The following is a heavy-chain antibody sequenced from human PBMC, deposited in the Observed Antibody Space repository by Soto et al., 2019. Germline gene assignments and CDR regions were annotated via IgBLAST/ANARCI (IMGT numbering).Heavy chain of an antibody. CDR2: IYWDDGK. CDR1: GFSLTTSGMG. Sequence: QITLKESGPTLVKPTQTLTLTCTFSGFSLTTSGMGVAWIRQSPGKALEWLALIYWDDGKRYSPSLKSRLNITKETSKNQVALTMTNMDPVDTGTYYCAHSHCISHRCYDHFYYYGMDVWGQGTTVTVSS. CDR3: AHSHCISHRCYDHFYYYGMDV. J-gene: IGHJ6*01. V-gene: IGHV2-5*02. D-gene: IGHD2-2*01.